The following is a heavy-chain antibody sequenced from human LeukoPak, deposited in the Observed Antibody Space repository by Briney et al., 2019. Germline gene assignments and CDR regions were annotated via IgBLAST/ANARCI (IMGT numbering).Heavy chain of an antibody. D-gene: IGHD3-22*01. CDR1: GFTFSTYA. V-gene: IGHV3-64D*09. Sequence: PGGSLRLSCSASGFTFSTYAMHWVRQAPGKGLEYVSAITTNGDSTYYADSVKGRFTISRDNSKNTLFLQMSSLRTEDTAMYYCVKLDRGYHYHIWGQGTLVTVSS. CDR2: ITTNGDST. J-gene: IGHJ4*02. CDR3: VKLDRGYHYHI.